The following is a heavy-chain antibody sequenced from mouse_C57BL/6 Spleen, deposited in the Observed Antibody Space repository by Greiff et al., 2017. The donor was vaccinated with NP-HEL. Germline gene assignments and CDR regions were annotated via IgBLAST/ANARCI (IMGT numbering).Heavy chain of an antibody. CDR3: ARGGDGKFAY. D-gene: IGHD3-3*01. Sequence: VQRVESGAELVKPGASVKISCKASGYAFSSYWMNWVKQRPGKGLEWIGQIYPGDGDTNYNGKFKGKATLTADKSSSTAYMQLSSLTSEDSAVYFCARGGDGKFAYWGQGTLVTVSA. CDR2: IYPGDGDT. J-gene: IGHJ3*01. V-gene: IGHV1-80*01. CDR1: GYAFSSYW.